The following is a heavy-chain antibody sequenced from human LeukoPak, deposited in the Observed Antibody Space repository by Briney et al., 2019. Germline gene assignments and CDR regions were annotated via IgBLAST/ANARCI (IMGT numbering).Heavy chain of an antibody. CDR3: ARSDYYDSSGYYLSFDY. V-gene: IGHV1-18*01. CDR1: GYTCTSYG. CDR2: IIAYNGNT. Sequence: GASVKVSCKPSGYTCTSYGISWVRQAPGQGLEWMGWIIAYNGNTNYAQKLHGRVTMTTDTSTSTAYIELRSLRSDDTAVYYCARSDYYDSSGYYLSFDYWGQGTLVTVSS. J-gene: IGHJ4*02. D-gene: IGHD3-22*01.